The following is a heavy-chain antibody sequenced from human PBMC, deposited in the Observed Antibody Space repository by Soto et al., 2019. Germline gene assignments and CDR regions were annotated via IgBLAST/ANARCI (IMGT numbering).Heavy chain of an antibody. D-gene: IGHD3-22*01. CDR1: SVSNAW. CDR3: TTSPITMMGGKAFDI. J-gene: IGHJ3*02. V-gene: IGHV3-15*07. CDR2: IKSKTDGGTT. Sequence: SVSNAWMNWVRQAPGKGLEWVGRIKSKTDGGTTDYAAPVKGRFTISRDDSKNTLYLQMNSLKTEDTAVYYCTTSPITMMGGKAFDIWDQGTMVTVSS.